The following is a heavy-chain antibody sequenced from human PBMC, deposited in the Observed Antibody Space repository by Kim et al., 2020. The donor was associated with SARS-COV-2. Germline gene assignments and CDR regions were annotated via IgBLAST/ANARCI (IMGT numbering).Heavy chain of an antibody. CDR2: IIPIFGTA. J-gene: IGHJ6*02. D-gene: IGHD3-10*01. V-gene: IGHV1-69*13. CDR3: ARGMVRGVNRATPGPTQLVYGMDV. CDR1: GGTFSSYA. Sequence: SVKVSCKASGGTFSSYAISWVRQAPGQGLEWMGGIIPIFGTANYAQKFQGRVTITADESTSTAYMELSSLRSEDTAVYYCARGMVRGVNRATPGPTQLVYGMDVWGQGTTVTVSS.